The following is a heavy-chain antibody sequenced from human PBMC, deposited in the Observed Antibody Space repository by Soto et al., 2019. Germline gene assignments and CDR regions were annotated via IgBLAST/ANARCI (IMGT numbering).Heavy chain of an antibody. V-gene: IGHV1-46*01. CDR1: GYTFTSYY. J-gene: IGHJ6*02. CDR2: INPSGGST. CDR3: ARDPTADGYIFRPLDLYYYYYYAMDV. Sequence: ASVKVSCKASGYTFTSYYMHWVRQAPGQGLEWMGIINPSGGSTSYAQKFQGRVTMTRDTSTSTVYMELSSLRSEDTAVYYCARDPTADGYIFRPLDLYYYYYYAMDVWGQGTTVTVSS. D-gene: IGHD3-16*02.